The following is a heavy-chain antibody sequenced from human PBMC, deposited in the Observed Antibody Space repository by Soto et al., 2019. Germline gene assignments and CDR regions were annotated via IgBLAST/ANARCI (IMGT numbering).Heavy chain of an antibody. Sequence: GGSLRLSCAASGLIVISGYITWLLQAPGKGLEWVSVISSGCTTSYTDSVNGRFTISRDNSKNTLYLQMNSLRAEDTAVYYCARDRSSGWYAHGMDAWGQGTTVTVSS. CDR3: ARDRSSGWYAHGMDA. V-gene: IGHV3-53*01. D-gene: IGHD6-19*01. CDR2: ISSGCTT. J-gene: IGHJ6*02. CDR1: GLIVISGY.